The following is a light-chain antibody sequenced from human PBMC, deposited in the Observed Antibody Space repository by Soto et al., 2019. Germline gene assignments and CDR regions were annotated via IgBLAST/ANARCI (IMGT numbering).Light chain of an antibody. V-gene: IGKV3-20*01. CDR1: QSVSSSD. J-gene: IGKJ1*01. CDR3: HLYGASPPT. CDR2: GAS. Sequence: EIVLTQSPGTLSLSPGERATLSCRTSQSVSSSDLAWYQQKPGQAPRLLISGASGRATGIPDRFSASGSGTDFTLTISRLEPEYSAVFYCHLYGASPPTFGQGTKVDI.